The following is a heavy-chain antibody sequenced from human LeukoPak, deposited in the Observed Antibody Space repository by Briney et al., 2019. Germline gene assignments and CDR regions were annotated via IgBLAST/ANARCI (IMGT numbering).Heavy chain of an antibody. CDR2: VSGSGGAT. J-gene: IGHJ6*03. Sequence: GGSLRLSCAASGFTFNNYAMSWVRQAPGMGLEWLSYVSGSGGATYYAASVKGRFTISRDNSKNTVYLQMGSLRAEDTAGYYCAKNRGGTYKYYMDVWGNGTTVTVSS. D-gene: IGHD1-1*01. CDR1: GFTFNNYA. V-gene: IGHV3-23*01. CDR3: AKNRGGTYKYYMDV.